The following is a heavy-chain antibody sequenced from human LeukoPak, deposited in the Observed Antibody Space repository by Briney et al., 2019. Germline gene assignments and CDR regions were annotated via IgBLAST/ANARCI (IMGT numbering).Heavy chain of an antibody. D-gene: IGHD2-2*01. J-gene: IGHJ5*02. CDR2: INHSGST. Sequence: SETLSLTCVVYGGSFSGYYWSWIRQPPGKGREWIGEINHSGSTNYNPSLKSRVTISVDTSKNQFSLKLSSVTAADTAVYYCARNRYCSSTSCYRGRGWFDPWGQGTLVTFSS. V-gene: IGHV4-34*01. CDR3: ARNRYCSSTSCYRGRGWFDP. CDR1: GGSFSGYY.